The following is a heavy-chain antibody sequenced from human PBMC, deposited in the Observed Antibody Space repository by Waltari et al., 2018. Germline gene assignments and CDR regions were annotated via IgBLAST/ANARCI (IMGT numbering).Heavy chain of an antibody. CDR1: GFTFSGSA. V-gene: IGHV3-73*02. Sequence: EVQLVESGGGLVQPGGSLKLSCAASGFTFSGSAMPWVRQASGKGLEWVGRIRSKANSYATAYAASVKGRFTISRDDSKNTAYLQMNSLKTEDTAVYYCTRLSGPDAFDIWGQGTMVTVSS. CDR2: IRSKANSYAT. J-gene: IGHJ3*02. CDR3: TRLSGPDAFDI. D-gene: IGHD3-3*01.